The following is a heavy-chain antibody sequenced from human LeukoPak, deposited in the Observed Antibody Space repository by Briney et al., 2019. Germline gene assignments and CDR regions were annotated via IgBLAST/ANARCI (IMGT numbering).Heavy chain of an antibody. V-gene: IGHV1-18*01. D-gene: IGHD3-22*01. J-gene: IGHJ4*02. CDR2: ISAYNGNT. CDR3: ARDYQYYYDSSGYFIFDY. CDR1: GYTFTSYG. Sequence: ASVKVSCTASGYTFTSYGISWVRQAPGRGLEWMGWISAYNGNTNYAQKLQGRVTMTTDTSTSTAYMELRSLRSDDTAVYYCARDYQYYYDSSGYFIFDYWGQGTLVTVSS.